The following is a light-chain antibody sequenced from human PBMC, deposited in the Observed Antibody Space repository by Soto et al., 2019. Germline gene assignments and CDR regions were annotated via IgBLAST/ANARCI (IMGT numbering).Light chain of an antibody. CDR2: VTN. CDR1: TSNIGENS. Sequence: QSVLTQPPPVSGTPGQGVTISCSGSTSNIGENSVGWFQQLPGTAPKVVIYVTNKRPSGVPDRFSGSKSGTSAYLAISGLQSEDEADYYCAAWDGSLNGHVFGTGTKVTVL. CDR3: AAWDGSLNGHV. V-gene: IGLV1-44*01. J-gene: IGLJ1*01.